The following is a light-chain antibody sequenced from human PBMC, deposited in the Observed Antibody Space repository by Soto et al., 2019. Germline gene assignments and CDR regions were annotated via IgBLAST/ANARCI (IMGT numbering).Light chain of an antibody. CDR2: GAS. CDR3: QQYGSSSWT. V-gene: IGKV3-20*01. J-gene: IGKJ1*01. CDR1: QSVSSSY. Sequence: EIVLTQSPGTLSLSPGERATLSCRASQSVSSSYLAWYRKKPGQLPRLLIYGASSRATGIPDRFSGSGSGTDFTFTISRLEPEDFAVYYCQQYGSSSWTFGQGTKVEIK.